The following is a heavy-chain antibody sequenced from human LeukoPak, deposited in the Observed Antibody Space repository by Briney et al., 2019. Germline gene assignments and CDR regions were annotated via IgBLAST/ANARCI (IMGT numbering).Heavy chain of an antibody. Sequence: GGSLRLSCAASGFTFSSNGMHWVRQAPGKGLEWGAVISYDESNKYYADSVEGRFTVSRDNSKNTLYLQLNSLKTEDTAVYYCAKERDWGFDYWGQGTLVTVPS. CDR3: AKERDWGFDY. CDR2: ISYDESNK. V-gene: IGHV3-30*18. D-gene: IGHD3-16*01. J-gene: IGHJ4*02. CDR1: GFTFSSNG.